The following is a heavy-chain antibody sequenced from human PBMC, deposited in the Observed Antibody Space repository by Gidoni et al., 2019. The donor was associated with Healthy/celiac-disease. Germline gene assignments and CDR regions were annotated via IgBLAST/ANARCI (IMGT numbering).Heavy chain of an antibody. V-gene: IGHV3-48*02. CDR2: ISSSSSTI. CDR3: AREMGGGDYL. J-gene: IGHJ5*02. D-gene: IGHD4-17*01. CDR1: GFPFSSYS. Sequence: EVQLVESGGGLVQPGGSWRLPLAASGFPFSSYSMNWVRQAPGKGLEWVSYISSSSSTIYYADSVKGRFTISRDNAKNSLYLQMNSLRDEDTAVYYCAREMGGGDYLWDQGTLVTVSS.